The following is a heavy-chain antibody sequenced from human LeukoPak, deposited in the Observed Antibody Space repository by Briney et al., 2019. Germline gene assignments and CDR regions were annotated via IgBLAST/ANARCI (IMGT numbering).Heavy chain of an antibody. Sequence: GGSLRLSCAASGFTFSRYSMNWVRQAPGKGLEWVSSISSSSSYIYYADSVKGRFTISRDNAKNSLYLQMNSLRAEDTAVYYCAKVLRSLDYFDYWGLGTLVTVSS. V-gene: IGHV3-21*04. J-gene: IGHJ4*02. CDR3: AKVLRSLDYFDY. CDR1: GFTFSRYS. CDR2: ISSSSSYI.